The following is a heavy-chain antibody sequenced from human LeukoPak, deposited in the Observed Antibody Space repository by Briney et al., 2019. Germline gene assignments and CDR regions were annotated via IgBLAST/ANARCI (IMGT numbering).Heavy chain of an antibody. J-gene: IGHJ6*02. CDR2: MNPNSGNT. D-gene: IGHD6-19*01. CDR1: GYTFTSYY. Sequence: GASVKVSCKASGYTFTSYYMHWVRQAPGQGLEWMGWMNPNSGNTGYAQKFQGRVTMTRNTSISTAYMELSSLRSEDTAVYYCARGSGQYSSGWYREDYGMDVWGQGTTVTVSS. CDR3: ARGSGQYSSGWYREDYGMDV. V-gene: IGHV1-8*02.